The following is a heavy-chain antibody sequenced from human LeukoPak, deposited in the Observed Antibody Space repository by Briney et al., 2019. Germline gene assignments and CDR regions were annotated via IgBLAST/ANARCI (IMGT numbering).Heavy chain of an antibody. CDR3: AREKRIQLWLLDFGY. Sequence: GGSLRLSCAASGFTFSSYNMNWVRQAPGKGLEWVSYISSGSSTIYYADSVKGRLTISRDNAKNSLYLQMSSLRDEDTAVYYCAREKRIQLWLLDFGYWGQGTLVTVSS. CDR1: GFTFSSYN. V-gene: IGHV3-48*02. CDR2: ISSGSSTI. D-gene: IGHD5-18*01. J-gene: IGHJ4*02.